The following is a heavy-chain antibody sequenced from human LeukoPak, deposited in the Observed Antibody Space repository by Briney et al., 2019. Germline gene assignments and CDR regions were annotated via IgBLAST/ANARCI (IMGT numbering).Heavy chain of an antibody. J-gene: IGHJ6*02. CDR3: ARDLGYSSSSGRYYYYGMDV. Sequence: GGSLRLSCAASGFTFSSYSMTWVRQAPGKGLEWVSSISSSSSYIYYADSVKGRFTISRDNAKNSLYLQMNSLRAEDTAVYYCARDLGYSSSSGRYYYYGMDVWGQGTTVTVSS. CDR2: ISSSSSYI. V-gene: IGHV3-21*01. D-gene: IGHD6-6*01. CDR1: GFTFSSYS.